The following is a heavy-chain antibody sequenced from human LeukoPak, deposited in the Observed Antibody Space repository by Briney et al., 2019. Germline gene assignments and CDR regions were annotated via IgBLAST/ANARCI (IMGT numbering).Heavy chain of an antibody. V-gene: IGHV3-64D*06. Sequence: GGSLRLSCSASGLTFSSHGMNWVRQAPGKGLEYLSAISRNGESAYYADSVKGRFTVSRDNSNNTPYLHMTSLKVEDTAVYFCWVNYHNDIYPFDFWGQGALVTVSS. CDR1: GLTFSSHG. CDR2: ISRNGESA. CDR3: WVNYHNDIYPFDF. J-gene: IGHJ4*02. D-gene: IGHD3-16*02.